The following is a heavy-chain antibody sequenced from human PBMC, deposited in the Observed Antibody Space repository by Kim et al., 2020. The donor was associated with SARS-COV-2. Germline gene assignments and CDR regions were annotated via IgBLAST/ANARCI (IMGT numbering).Heavy chain of an antibody. V-gene: IGHV3-11*01. CDR3: AAAPWRGRYYAFHY. CDR1: GFTFSDYY. D-gene: IGHD3-3*01. CDR2: INYGGSTV. Sequence: GGSLRLSCAGSGFTFSDYYMSWIRQAPGKGLEWVSYINYGGSTVYYAESVKGRFTISKDNAKNSLHLQMNSLRAEDTAVYYCAAAPWRGRYYAFHYWAQG. J-gene: IGHJ4*02.